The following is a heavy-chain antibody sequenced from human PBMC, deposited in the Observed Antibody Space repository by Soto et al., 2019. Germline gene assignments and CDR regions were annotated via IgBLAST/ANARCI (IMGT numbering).Heavy chain of an antibody. J-gene: IGHJ6*02. CDR1: GGSISSGGYY. Sequence: SETLSLTCTVSGGSISSGGYYWSWIRQHPGKGLEWIGYIYYSGSTYYNPSLKSRVTISVDTSKNQFSLKLSSVTAADTAVYYCARIVTGNYYYYGMDVWGQGTTVTVSS. CDR2: IYYSGST. CDR3: ARIVTGNYYYYGMDV. D-gene: IGHD1-20*01. V-gene: IGHV4-31*03.